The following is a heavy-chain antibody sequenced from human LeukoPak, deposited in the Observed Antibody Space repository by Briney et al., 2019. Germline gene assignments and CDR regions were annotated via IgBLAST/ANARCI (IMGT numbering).Heavy chain of an antibody. J-gene: IGHJ4*02. CDR1: GFTFSSYA. CDR2: ISGSGTRA. D-gene: IGHD2-2*02. Sequence: GGSLRLSCAASGFTFSSYAMSWVRRAPGKGLEWVSAISGSGTRAYYADSVKGRFTMSRDNPKNTLYLQMNSLRAEDTAVYYCAKDGEYCSSTSCYIAYWGQGILVTVSS. V-gene: IGHV3-23*01. CDR3: AKDGEYCSSTSCYIAY.